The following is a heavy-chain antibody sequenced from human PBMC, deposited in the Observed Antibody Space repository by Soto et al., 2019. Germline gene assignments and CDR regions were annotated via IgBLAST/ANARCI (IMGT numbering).Heavy chain of an antibody. D-gene: IGHD2-15*01. CDR1: GGSFSGYY. J-gene: IGHJ4*02. V-gene: IGHV4-34*01. CDR2: INHSGST. Sequence: SETLSLTCAVYGGSFSGYYWSWIRQPPGKGLEWIGEINHSGSTNYNPSLKSRVTISVDTSKNQFSLKLSSVTAADTAVYYCARAPQDIVVVVAATRSYFDYWGQGTLVTVS. CDR3: ARAPQDIVVVVAATRSYFDY.